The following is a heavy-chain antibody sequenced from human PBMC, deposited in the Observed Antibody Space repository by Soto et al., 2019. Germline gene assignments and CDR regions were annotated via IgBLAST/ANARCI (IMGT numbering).Heavy chain of an antibody. V-gene: IGHV3-30*18. D-gene: IGHD5-18*01. CDR2: ISYDGSNK. CDR1: GFTFSSYG. J-gene: IGHJ4*02. Sequence: QVQLVESGGGVVQPGRSLRLSCAASGFTFSSYGMHWVRQAPGKGLEWVAVISYDGSNKYYADSVKGRFTISRDNSKNALYLQMNSLRAEDTAVYYCANSLNQYSYETLDYWGQGTVVTVSS. CDR3: ANSLNQYSYETLDY.